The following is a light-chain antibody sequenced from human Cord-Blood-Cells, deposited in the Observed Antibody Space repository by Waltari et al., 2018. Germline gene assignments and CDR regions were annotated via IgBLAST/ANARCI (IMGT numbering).Light chain of an antibody. V-gene: IGKV3-20*01. Sequence: ELVLTQSPGTLSLSHGERATLRCRASQSVSSSYLAWYQQKPGQAPRLLIYGASSRATGIPDRFSGSGSGTDFTLTISRLEPEDFAVYYCQQYGSSPPRTFGQGTKVEIK. CDR2: GAS. J-gene: IGKJ1*01. CDR1: QSVSSSY. CDR3: QQYGSSPPRT.